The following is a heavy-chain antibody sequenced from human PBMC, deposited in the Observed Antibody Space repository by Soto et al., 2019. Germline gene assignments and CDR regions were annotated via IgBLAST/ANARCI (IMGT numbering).Heavy chain of an antibody. CDR3: ASLGAYYQSLDP. Sequence: SETLSLTCSVSGDSISNNKWWCWVRQPPGKGLEWIGEMHHSGSIHYNASLKSRATISVDKSRNQFSLQLTSVTAADTAVYFCASLGAYYQSLDPWGPGTLVTVSS. J-gene: IGHJ5*02. V-gene: IGHV4-4*02. D-gene: IGHD2-21*01. CDR2: MHHSGSI. CDR1: GDSISNNKW.